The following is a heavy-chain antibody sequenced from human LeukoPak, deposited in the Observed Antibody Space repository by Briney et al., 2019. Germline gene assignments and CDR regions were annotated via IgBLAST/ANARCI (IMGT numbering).Heavy chain of an antibody. Sequence: PGGSLRLSCAASGFTFSNAWMSWVRQAPGKGLEWVGRIKSKTDGGTTDYAAPVKGRFTIPRDDSKNTLYLQMNSLKTEDTAVYYCTTDRSGSYYADYWGQGTLVTVSS. D-gene: IGHD1-26*01. CDR1: GFTFSNAW. CDR2: IKSKTDGGTT. CDR3: TTDRSGSYYADY. J-gene: IGHJ4*02. V-gene: IGHV3-15*01.